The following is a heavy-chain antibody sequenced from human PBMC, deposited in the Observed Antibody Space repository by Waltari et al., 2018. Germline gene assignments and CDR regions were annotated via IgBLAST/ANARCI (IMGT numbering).Heavy chain of an antibody. V-gene: IGHV4-39*01. CDR2: FSYNGNT. CDR3: ARPGRVGGGSLMGLDY. J-gene: IGHJ4*02. Sequence: QLQLQESGPGLVKPSEPLSLTCSVSGGSISSTSYSWGWIRQPPGKGLEGIGSFSYNGNTYYNPSLKSRVTISVDTSKNQFSLQLTSVTAADTAMYYCARPGRVGGGSLMGLDYWGQGTLVTVSS. D-gene: IGHD2-15*01. CDR1: GGSISSTSYS.